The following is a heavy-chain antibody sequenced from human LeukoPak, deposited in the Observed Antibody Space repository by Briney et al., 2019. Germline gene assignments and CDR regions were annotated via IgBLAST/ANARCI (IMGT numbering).Heavy chain of an antibody. V-gene: IGHV4-4*07. CDR2: ISTSGRT. CDR3: AVGRPRNATRLDDGYDF. D-gene: IGHD1-1*01. Sequence: PSETLSLTCTVSGGSISSYYWSWIRQPAGKGLEWIGRISTSGRTNYNPSLKSRLTMSADTSKNQFSLILNSVTAADTAVYYCAVGRPRNATRLDDGYDFWGQGTMVTVSS. CDR1: GGSISSYY. J-gene: IGHJ3*01.